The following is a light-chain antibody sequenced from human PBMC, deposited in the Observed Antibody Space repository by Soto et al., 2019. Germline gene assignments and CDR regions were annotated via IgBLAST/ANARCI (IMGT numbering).Light chain of an antibody. J-gene: IGKJ1*01. CDR3: QQYNSYSWT. CDR1: QSISSW. Sequence: DIQMTQSPSTLSSSVGDRVTITCRASQSISSWLAWYQQKPGKAPKLLIYKASSLDSGVPSRFSGSGSGTEFTLTISSLQHDDFATYYCQQYNSYSWTFGQGTKVEIK. V-gene: IGKV1-5*03. CDR2: KAS.